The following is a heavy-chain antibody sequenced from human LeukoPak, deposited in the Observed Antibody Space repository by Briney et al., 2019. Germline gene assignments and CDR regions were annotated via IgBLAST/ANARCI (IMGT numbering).Heavy chain of an antibody. CDR3: ARTGVPAAIVRWFDP. V-gene: IGHV3-30*02. CDR1: GFTFSSYG. Sequence: GGSLRLSCAASGFTFSSYGMHWVRQAPGKGLEWVAFIRYDGSNKYYADSVKGRFTISRDNSKNTLYLQMNSLRAEDTAVYYCARTGVPAAIVRWFDPWGQGTLVTVSS. D-gene: IGHD2-2*02. CDR2: IRYDGSNK. J-gene: IGHJ5*02.